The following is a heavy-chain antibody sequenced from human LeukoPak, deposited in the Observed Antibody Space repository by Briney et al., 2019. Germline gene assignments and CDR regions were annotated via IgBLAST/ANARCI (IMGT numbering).Heavy chain of an antibody. V-gene: IGHV3-23*01. CDR1: GFTFSSYD. J-gene: IGHJ5*02. Sequence: GGALRLSCAASGFTFSSYDMTWVRQAPGRGLEWVSSIRPSGDNTYYGDSVKGRFTIPRDNSKNTVYLQMNNMRVDDTAIYYCARVAGWHWFDPWGQGTLVTVSS. D-gene: IGHD6-19*01. CDR3: ARVAGWHWFDP. CDR2: IRPSGDNT.